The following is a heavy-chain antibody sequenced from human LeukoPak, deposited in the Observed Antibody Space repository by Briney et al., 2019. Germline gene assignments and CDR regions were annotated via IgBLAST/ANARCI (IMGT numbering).Heavy chain of an antibody. J-gene: IGHJ4*02. V-gene: IGHV3-23*01. CDR3: ARGNYASGSYHYFDY. CDR2: ISGGGGST. Sequence: PAETLSLTCAVYGGSFSDYYWSWIRQPPGKGLEWVSSISGGGGSTYYADSVKGRFTISRDNSKNTLYLQMNSLRAEDTAVYYCARGNYASGSYHYFDYWGQGTLGTVSS. D-gene: IGHD1-26*01. CDR1: GGSFSDYY.